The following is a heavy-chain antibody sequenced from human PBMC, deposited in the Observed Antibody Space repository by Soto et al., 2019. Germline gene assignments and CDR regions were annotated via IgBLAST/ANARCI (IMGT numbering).Heavy chain of an antibody. D-gene: IGHD2-2*02. J-gene: IGHJ4*02. CDR1: GGSVSSGSYY. CDR2: IYYSGST. CDR3: ASLYPWGSRADY. Sequence: QVQLQESGPGLVKPSETLSLTCTVSGGSVSSGSYYWSWIRQPPGKGLEWIGYIYYSGSTNYNPSLKSRVTISVDTSKNLCSLTLSSVTAADTAVYCCASLYPWGSRADYWGQGTLVTVSS. V-gene: IGHV4-61*01.